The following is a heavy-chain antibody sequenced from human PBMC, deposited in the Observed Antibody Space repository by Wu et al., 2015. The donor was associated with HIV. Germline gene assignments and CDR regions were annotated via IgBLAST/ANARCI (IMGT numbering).Heavy chain of an antibody. J-gene: IGHJ4*02. CDR1: GNTFNA. CDR3: ARHHYYGSGSYYWYFDY. CDR2: IIPLFGTT. Sequence: QVQLVQSGAEVKKPGSSVKISCKASGNTFNAINWVRQAPGQGLEWMGGIIPLFGTTDYAQIFQGRVTITTDESTSTAYMRLSSLTSEDTAVYYCARHHYYGSGSYYWYFDYWGQGTLVTVSS. V-gene: IGHV1-69*05. D-gene: IGHD3-10*01.